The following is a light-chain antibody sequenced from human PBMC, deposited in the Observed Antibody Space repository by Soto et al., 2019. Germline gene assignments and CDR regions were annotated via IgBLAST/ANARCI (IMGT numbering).Light chain of an antibody. CDR3: QQYNSYSPWT. Sequence: DIQMTQSPSTLSASVGDRVTITCRASQSITSWLDWYQQKPGKAPKLLIYKASSLESGVPSRCSGSGSGTEVTLTISSLQPDDFATYYCQQYNSYSPWTFGQGTKVEIK. J-gene: IGKJ1*01. V-gene: IGKV1-5*03. CDR2: KAS. CDR1: QSITSW.